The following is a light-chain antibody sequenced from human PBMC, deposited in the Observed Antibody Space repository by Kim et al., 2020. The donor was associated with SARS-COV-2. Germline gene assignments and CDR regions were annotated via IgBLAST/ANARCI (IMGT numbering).Light chain of an antibody. V-gene: IGKV1-12*01. CDR1: QGIASW. Sequence: DVQMTQSLSSVSASVGDTVTITCRASQGIASWLAWYQQKPGKAPKLLIYAASALQNGVPSRFSGSGSGREFTLTISSLQPEDVATYFCQQSNNFPITFGQGTRLEIK. CDR3: QQSNNFPIT. J-gene: IGKJ5*01. CDR2: AAS.